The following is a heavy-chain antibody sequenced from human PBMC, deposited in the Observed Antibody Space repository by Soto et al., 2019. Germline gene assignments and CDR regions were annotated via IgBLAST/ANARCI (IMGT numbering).Heavy chain of an antibody. V-gene: IGHV4-39*01. CDR1: GGSIISSSYY. J-gene: IGHJ4*02. D-gene: IGHD5-12*01. CDR3: ARHVSVSGSEYYFDQ. Sequence: QLQLQESGPGLVKPSETLSLTCTVSGGSIISSSYYWAWIRQPPGKGLEWLGNIDYSGNTYYNPSLDRRVAISVDTSKNQYAVKLTSVTAVETAVYYCARHVSVSGSEYYFDQWGQGTLVTVSS. CDR2: IDYSGNT.